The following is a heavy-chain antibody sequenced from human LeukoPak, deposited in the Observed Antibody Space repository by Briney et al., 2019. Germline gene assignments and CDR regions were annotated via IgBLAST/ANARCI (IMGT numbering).Heavy chain of an antibody. D-gene: IGHD3-10*01. CDR2: IIPIFGTA. J-gene: IGHJ4*02. Sequence: SVKVSCKASGGTFSSYAISWVRQAPGQGLEWMGGIIPIFGTASYAQKFQGRVTITADKSTSTAYMELSSLRSEDTAVYYCARDLGGSGSIWAYYFDYWGQGTLATVSS. CDR3: ARDLGGSGSIWAYYFDY. CDR1: GGTFSSYA. V-gene: IGHV1-69*06.